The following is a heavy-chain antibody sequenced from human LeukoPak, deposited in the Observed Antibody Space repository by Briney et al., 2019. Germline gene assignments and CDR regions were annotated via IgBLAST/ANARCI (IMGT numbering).Heavy chain of an antibody. D-gene: IGHD2-2*01. J-gene: IGHJ6*03. CDR1: GFTFSDYE. Sequence: PGGSLRLSCTASGFTFSDYEMNWVRQAPGKGLEWLSYISGSGNTLYYADSVRGRFTISRDNAKNSLYLQTNSLRAEDTAVYFCVRGGQPATYYYYMDVWGKGTTVTVSS. V-gene: IGHV3-48*03. CDR3: VRGGQPATYYYYMDV. CDR2: ISGSGNTL.